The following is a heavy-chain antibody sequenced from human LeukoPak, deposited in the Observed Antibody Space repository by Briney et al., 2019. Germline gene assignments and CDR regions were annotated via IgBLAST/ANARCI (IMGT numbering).Heavy chain of an antibody. J-gene: IGHJ4*02. CDR2: ISYDGSNK. V-gene: IGHV3-30-3*01. D-gene: IGHD3-22*01. CDR1: GFTFSSYA. Sequence: PGRSLRLSCAASGFTFSSYAMHWVRQAPGKGLEWVAVISYDGSNKYYADSVKGRFTISRDNSNNTLHLQMNSLRAEDTAVYYCAKVSYITMRVVVITGFDYWGQGTLVTVSS. CDR3: AKVSYITMRVVVITGFDY.